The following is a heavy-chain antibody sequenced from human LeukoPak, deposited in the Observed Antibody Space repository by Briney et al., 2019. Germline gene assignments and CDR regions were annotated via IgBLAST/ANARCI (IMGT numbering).Heavy chain of an antibody. CDR3: ARGGLLWFGELLSPFDY. CDR1: GYSISSGYY. V-gene: IGHV4-38-2*01. D-gene: IGHD3-10*01. J-gene: IGHJ4*02. CDR2: INHSGST. Sequence: PSETLSLTCAVSGYSISSGYYWGWIRQPPGKGLGWIGEINHSGSTNYNPSLKSRVTISVDTSKNQFSLKLSSVTAADTAVYYCARGGLLWFGELLSPFDYWGQGTLVTVSS.